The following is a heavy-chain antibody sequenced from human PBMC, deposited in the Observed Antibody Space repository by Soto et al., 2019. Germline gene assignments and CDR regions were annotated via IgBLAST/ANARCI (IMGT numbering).Heavy chain of an antibody. CDR2: MYYSGTT. V-gene: IGHV4-39*01. J-gene: IGHJ5*02. CDR1: GGSISSSDFY. CDR3: AVVDSTGNWFDP. D-gene: IGHD6-25*01. Sequence: QLQLQESGPGLVKPSETLCLTCTVSGGSISSSDFYWGWLRQTPGKGLEFIGSMYYSGTTYYNPSLKSRVTISVDTSKNQFTLKLISVTAADTAVYYYAVVDSTGNWFDPWGEGALVTVSS.